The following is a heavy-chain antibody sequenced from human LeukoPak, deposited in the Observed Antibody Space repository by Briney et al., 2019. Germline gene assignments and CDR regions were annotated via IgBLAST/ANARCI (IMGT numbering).Heavy chain of an antibody. D-gene: IGHD5-18*01. CDR2: IIPIFGTA. CDR1: RGTLSSYA. V-gene: IGHV1-69*13. Sequence: SLKVSSKASRGTLSSYAISWVPQAPGQGLECMGGIIPIFGTANYAQKFQGRVTITADESTRTAYMELSSLRSEDMAVYYCATPAGGYSYGRYFDYWGQGTLVTVSS. J-gene: IGHJ4*02. CDR3: ATPAGGYSYGRYFDY.